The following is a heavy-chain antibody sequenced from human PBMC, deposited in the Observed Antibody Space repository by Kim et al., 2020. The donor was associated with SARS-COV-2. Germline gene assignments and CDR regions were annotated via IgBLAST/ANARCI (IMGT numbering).Heavy chain of an antibody. V-gene: IGHV4-59*01. Sequence: SETLSLTCTVSGGSISSYYWSWIRQPPGKGLEWIGYIYYSGSTNYNPSLKSRVTISVDTSKNQFSLKLSSVTAADTAVYYCARVRSPYYDFWSGVDYWGQGTLVTVSS. D-gene: IGHD3-3*01. CDR1: GGSISSYY. CDR2: IYYSGST. J-gene: IGHJ4*02. CDR3: ARVRSPYYDFWSGVDY.